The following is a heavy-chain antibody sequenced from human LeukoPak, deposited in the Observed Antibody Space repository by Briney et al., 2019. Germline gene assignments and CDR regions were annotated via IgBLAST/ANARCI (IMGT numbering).Heavy chain of an antibody. J-gene: IGHJ3*02. D-gene: IGHD2-21*01. CDR1: GGSISSSSYY. Sequence: SETLSLTCTVSGGSISSSSYYWGWIRQPPGKGLEWIGSIYYSGSTYYNPSLKSRVTISVDTSKNQFSLKLSSVTAADTAVYYCARDFPDIVVVIANDAFDIWGQGTMVTVSS. CDR3: ARDFPDIVVVIANDAFDI. CDR2: IYYSGST. V-gene: IGHV4-39*02.